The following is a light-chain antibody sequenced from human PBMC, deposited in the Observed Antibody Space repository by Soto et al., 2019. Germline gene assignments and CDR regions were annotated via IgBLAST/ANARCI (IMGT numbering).Light chain of an antibody. CDR2: GSS. J-gene: IGKJ4*01. CDR3: QQRSNWGLT. CDR1: QSVSSN. Sequence: EIVMTQSPATLSVSPGERATLSCRASQSVSSNLAWYQQKPGQAPRLLIYGSSARATGIPDRLSGSGSGTEFTLTISSLQSEDFAVYYCQQRSNWGLTFGGGTKVDIK. V-gene: IGKV3-15*01.